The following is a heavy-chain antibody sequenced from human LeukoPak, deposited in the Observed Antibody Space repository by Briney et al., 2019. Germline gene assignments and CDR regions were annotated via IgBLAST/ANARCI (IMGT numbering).Heavy chain of an antibody. CDR3: AKDAKPYYYDSSGYYYAGVFDI. V-gene: IGHV3-23*01. CDR1: GFTFSSYA. Sequence: GGSLRLSCAASGFTFSSYAMSWVRQAPGKGLEWVSAISGSGGSTYYADSVKGRFTISRDNSKNTLHLQMNSLRAEDTAVYYCAKDAKPYYYDSSGYYYAGVFDIWGQGTMVTVS. D-gene: IGHD3-22*01. CDR2: ISGSGGST. J-gene: IGHJ3*02.